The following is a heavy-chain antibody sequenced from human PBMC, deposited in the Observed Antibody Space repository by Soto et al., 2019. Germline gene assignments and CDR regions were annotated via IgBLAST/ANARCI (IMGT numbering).Heavy chain of an antibody. CDR3: ARSFDSSGFLQTVGVDY. J-gene: IGHJ4*02. Sequence: QVQLVQSGAEVKKPGASVKVSCKASGYTFTGYYMHWVRQAPGQGLEWMGWINPNSGGTNYAQKFPGRVTMTREQSISTAFLGLRRVGFEDTAVDFCARSFDSSGFLQTVGVDYWGQGTLVTVSS. V-gene: IGHV1-2*02. CDR2: INPNSGGT. D-gene: IGHD3-22*01. CDR1: GYTFTGYY.